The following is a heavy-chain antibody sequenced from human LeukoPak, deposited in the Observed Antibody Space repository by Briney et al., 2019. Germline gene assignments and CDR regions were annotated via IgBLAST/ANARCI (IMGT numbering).Heavy chain of an antibody. V-gene: IGHV3-23*01. CDR2: ITDSGGST. CDR1: GFTFSNYV. J-gene: IGHJ4*02. D-gene: IGHD3-22*01. CDR3: AKGSSGSRPYYFDY. Sequence: GGSLRLSCVASGFTFSNYVMNWVRQAPGEGLEWVAAITDSGGSTYYSDSVKGRFTISRDNSKNTLYLQMNTLRAEDTAIYYCAKGSSGSRPYYFDYWGQGTLVTVSS.